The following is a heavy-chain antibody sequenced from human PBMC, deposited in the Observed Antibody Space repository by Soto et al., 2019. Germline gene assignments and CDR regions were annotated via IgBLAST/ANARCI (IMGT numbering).Heavy chain of an antibody. CDR3: ARCHYQLFRIDH. Sequence: GASVKVSCKASGYSFTDYSIQWMRLAPGQRPEWVGWINIGTGVTQISQRFQGRVHLSRDTSATTAYLELDSLTSEDTAVYYCARCHYQLFRIDHWGQGTLVTVSS. V-gene: IGHV1-3*04. D-gene: IGHD1-26*01. J-gene: IGHJ4*01. CDR1: GYSFTDYS. CDR2: INIGTGVT.